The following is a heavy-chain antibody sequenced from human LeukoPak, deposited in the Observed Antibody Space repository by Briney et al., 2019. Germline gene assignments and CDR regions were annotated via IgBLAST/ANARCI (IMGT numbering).Heavy chain of an antibody. D-gene: IGHD6-13*01. J-gene: IGHJ4*02. Sequence: GGSLRLSCATSGFPFSRYVMHWVRQAPGKGLEWVAVISDDGSYKHYADAVKGRFLASRHNSKNPLFLQIDSLTTEDTAVYYCARGSWFCDFWGQGTQVTVSS. CDR2: ISDDGSYK. V-gene: IGHV3-30*04. CDR3: ARGSWFCDF. CDR1: GFPFSRYV.